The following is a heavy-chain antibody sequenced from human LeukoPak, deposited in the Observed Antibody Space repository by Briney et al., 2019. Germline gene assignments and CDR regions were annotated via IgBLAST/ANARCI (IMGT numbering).Heavy chain of an antibody. Sequence: GXGVEGGSAISGSGGSTYYADSVKGRFTISRDNSKNTLYLQMNSLRAEDTAVYYCAKGTPPNWFDPWGQGTLVTVSS. CDR2: ISGSGGST. J-gene: IGHJ5*02. CDR3: AKGTPPNWFDP. V-gene: IGHV3-23*01.